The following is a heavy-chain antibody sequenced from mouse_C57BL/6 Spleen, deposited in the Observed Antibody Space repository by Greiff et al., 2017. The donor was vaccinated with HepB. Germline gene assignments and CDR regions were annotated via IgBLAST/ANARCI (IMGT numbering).Heavy chain of an antibody. J-gene: IGHJ4*01. CDR3: EGGSYDYYAMDY. CDR2: ISNGGGST. CDR1: GFTFSDYY. Sequence: EVMLLQSGGGLVQPGGSLKFSCAASGFTFSDYYMYWVRQTPEKRLEWVAYISNGGGSTYYPDTVKGRVTISRDNAKNTLYLQMSRMKSEDAAMYYCEGGSYDYYAMDYWGQGTTVTVSS. V-gene: IGHV5-12*01. D-gene: IGHD1-1*01.